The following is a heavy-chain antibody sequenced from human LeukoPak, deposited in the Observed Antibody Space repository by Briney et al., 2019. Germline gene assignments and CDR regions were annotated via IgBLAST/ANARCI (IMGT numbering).Heavy chain of an antibody. J-gene: IGHJ6*02. CDR1: GFTFSDYH. V-gene: IGHV3-11*05. D-gene: IGHD6-13*01. CDR3: ARDLAADKRAMDV. CDR2: LTDSSGFT. Sequence: GGSLRLFCVATGFTFSDYHMIWLRQAPGKGLEWLSYLTDSSGFTNYADSVKGRFTISRDNAKNSLYLQMNSLRADDTAVYYCARDLAADKRAMDVWGQGTTVTVSS.